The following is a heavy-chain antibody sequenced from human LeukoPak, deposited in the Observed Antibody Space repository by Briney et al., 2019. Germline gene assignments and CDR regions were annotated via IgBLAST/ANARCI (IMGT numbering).Heavy chain of an antibody. CDR1: GYTLTELS. V-gene: IGHV1-24*01. CDR3: ATFIVGAPDNWFDP. D-gene: IGHD1-26*01. J-gene: IGHJ5*02. CDR2: FDPEDGET. Sequence: ASVKVSCKVSGYTLTELSMHWVRQAPGKGLEWMGGFDPEDGETIYAQKFQGRVTMTEDTSTDTAYMELSSLRSEDTAVYYCATFIVGAPDNWFDPWGQGTLVTVSS.